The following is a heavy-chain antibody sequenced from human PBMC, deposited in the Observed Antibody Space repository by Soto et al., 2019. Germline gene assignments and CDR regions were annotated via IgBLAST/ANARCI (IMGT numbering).Heavy chain of an antibody. CDR3: ARDPTIAARPHAFDI. CDR2: IKQDGSEK. J-gene: IGHJ3*02. D-gene: IGHD6-6*01. CDR1: GFTFSSYW. Sequence: GGSLRLSCAASGFTFSSYWMSWVRQAPGKGLEWVANIKQDGSEKYYVDSVKGRFTISRDNAKNSLYLQMNGLRAEDTAVYYCARDPTIAARPHAFDIWGQGTMVTVSS. V-gene: IGHV3-7*01.